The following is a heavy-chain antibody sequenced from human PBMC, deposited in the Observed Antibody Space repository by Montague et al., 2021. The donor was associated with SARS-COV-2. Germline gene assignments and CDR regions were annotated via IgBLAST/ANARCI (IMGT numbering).Heavy chain of an antibody. Sequence: SETLSLTCTVSGGSISPYYWSWIRQPPGKGLEWIGYTSYSGSTDYNPSLKSRVTISIDTSKNQFSLKLSSVTAADTAVYYCARWGEYYDSAYYYYAVDVWGQGTTVTVSS. CDR2: TSYSGST. V-gene: IGHV4-59*12. CDR3: ARWGEYYDSAYYYYAVDV. J-gene: IGHJ6*02. CDR1: GGSISPYY. D-gene: IGHD3-3*01.